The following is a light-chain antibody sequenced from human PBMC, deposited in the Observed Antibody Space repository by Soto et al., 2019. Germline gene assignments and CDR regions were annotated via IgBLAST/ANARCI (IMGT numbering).Light chain of an antibody. V-gene: IGLV2-14*02. CDR1: SSDVGTYNL. CDR2: DVS. J-gene: IGLJ1*01. CDR3: SSYTSRSSYV. Sequence: HSVLTQPASGSGSPGQSITISCTGTSSDVGTYNLVSWYQQHPGKAPKLMIHDVSNRPSGVSNRFSGSKSGNTASLTISGLQAEDEADYYCSSYTSRSSYVFGSGTQLTVL.